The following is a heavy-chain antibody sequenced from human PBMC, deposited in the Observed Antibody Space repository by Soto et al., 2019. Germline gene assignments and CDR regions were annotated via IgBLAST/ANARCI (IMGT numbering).Heavy chain of an antibody. CDR1: GDSVSSSSAA. J-gene: IGHJ4*02. V-gene: IGHV6-1*01. CDR3: ARVGGYYGSGTKKSFDY. D-gene: IGHD3-10*01. CDR2: TYYRSKWYN. Sequence: SQTLSLTCAISGDSVSSSSAAWNWIRQSPSRGLEWLGRTYYRSKWYNDYAVSVKSRITINPDTSKNQFSLQLNSVTPEDTAVYYCARVGGYYGSGTKKSFDYWGQGTLVTVSS.